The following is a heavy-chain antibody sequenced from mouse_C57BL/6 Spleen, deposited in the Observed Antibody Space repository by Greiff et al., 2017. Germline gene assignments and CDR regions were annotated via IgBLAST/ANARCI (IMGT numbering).Heavy chain of an antibody. V-gene: IGHV5-17*01. Sequence: EVNLVESGGGLVKPGGSLKLSCAASGFTFSDYGMHWVRQAPEKGLEWVAYISSGSSTIYYADTVKGRFTISRDNAKNTLFLQMTSLRSEDTAMYYCAKTTVVATRGMDYWGQGTSVTVSS. D-gene: IGHD1-1*01. CDR1: GFTFSDYG. CDR2: ISSGSSTI. J-gene: IGHJ4*01. CDR3: AKTTVVATRGMDY.